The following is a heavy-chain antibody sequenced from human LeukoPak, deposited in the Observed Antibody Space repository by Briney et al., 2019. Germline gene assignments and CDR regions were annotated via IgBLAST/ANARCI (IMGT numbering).Heavy chain of an antibody. CDR3: ARGFLGEYSSSVSSDY. CDR1: GGSISSGDYY. Sequence: SQTLSLTCTVSGGSISSGDYYWSWIRQPPGKGLEWIGYIYYSGSTYYNPSLKSRVTISVDTSKNQFSLKLSSVTAADTAVYYCARGFLGEYSSSVSSDYWGQGTLVTVSS. D-gene: IGHD6-6*01. J-gene: IGHJ4*02. V-gene: IGHV4-30-4*08. CDR2: IYYSGST.